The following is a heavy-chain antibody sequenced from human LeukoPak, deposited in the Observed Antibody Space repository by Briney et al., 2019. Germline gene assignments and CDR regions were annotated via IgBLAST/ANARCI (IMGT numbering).Heavy chain of an antibody. CDR2: IYSGGST. CDR3: ASTRDSSGQAY. Sequence: GGSLRLSCAASGFTVSSNYMSWVRQAPGKGLEWVSVIYSGGSTYYADSVKGRLTISRDNSKNTLYLQMNSQRAEDTAVYYCASTRDSSGQAYWGQGTLVTVSS. J-gene: IGHJ4*02. CDR1: GFTVSSNY. D-gene: IGHD3-22*01. V-gene: IGHV3-53*01.